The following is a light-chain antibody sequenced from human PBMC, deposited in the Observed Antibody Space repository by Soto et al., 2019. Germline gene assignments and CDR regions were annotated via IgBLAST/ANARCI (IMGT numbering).Light chain of an antibody. J-gene: IGLJ2*01. Sequence: QSALTQPASVSGSPGQSITISCTGTSSDVGGYNYVSWYQQHPGKAPKLMIYDVNNRPSGVSNRFSGSKSGNTASLTISGLQAEDEGDYYCSSYTSSIPLVFGGGTKLTVL. CDR3: SSYTSSIPLV. V-gene: IGLV2-14*01. CDR1: SSDVGGYNY. CDR2: DVN.